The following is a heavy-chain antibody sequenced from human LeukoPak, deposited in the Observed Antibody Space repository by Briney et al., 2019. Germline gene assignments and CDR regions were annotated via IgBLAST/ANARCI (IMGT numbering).Heavy chain of an antibody. CDR1: GGSISSGGYY. CDR2: IYYSGST. D-gene: IGHD6-19*01. V-gene: IGHV4-61*08. CDR3: ARDSSGWGNGFGGLDY. J-gene: IGHJ4*02. Sequence: ASETLSLTCTVSGGSISSGGYYWSWIRQHPGKGLEWIGYIYYSGSTNYNPSLKSRVTISVDTSKNQFSLKLSSVTAADTAVYYCARDSSGWGNGFGGLDYWGQGTLVTVSS.